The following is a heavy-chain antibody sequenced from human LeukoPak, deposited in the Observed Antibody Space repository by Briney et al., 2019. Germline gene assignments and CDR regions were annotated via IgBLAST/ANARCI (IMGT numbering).Heavy chain of an antibody. D-gene: IGHD3-3*01. V-gene: IGHV5-51*01. CDR2: IYPGDSDT. CDR1: GYTFTNYW. Sequence: GESLQISCKASGYTFTNYWIGWVRQMPGKGLEWMGIIYPGDSDTRYSPSFRGQVIISADKSISTAYLQWSSLKASDTAMYYCARQLSSAPLRFLEWGLMDVWGKGTTVTVSS. J-gene: IGHJ6*03. CDR3: ARQLSSAPLRFLEWGLMDV.